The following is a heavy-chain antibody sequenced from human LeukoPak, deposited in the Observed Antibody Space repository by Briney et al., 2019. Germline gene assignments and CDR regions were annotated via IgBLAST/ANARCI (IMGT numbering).Heavy chain of an antibody. CDR2: IRYDGSNK. Sequence: PGGSLRLSCAASGFTFSSYGMHWVRQAPGKGLEWVAFIRYDGSNKYYADSVKGRFTISRDNSKNTLDLQMNSLRAEDTAVYYCARARDCRSTSCYRNFDNWGQGTLVTVSS. CDR3: ARARDCRSTSCYRNFDN. V-gene: IGHV3-30*02. J-gene: IGHJ4*02. D-gene: IGHD2-2*02. CDR1: GFTFSSYG.